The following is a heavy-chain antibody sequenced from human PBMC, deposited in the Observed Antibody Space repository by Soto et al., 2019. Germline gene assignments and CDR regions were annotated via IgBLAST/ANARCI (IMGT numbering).Heavy chain of an antibody. CDR3: ARTYYYDSSGYYAWAFDI. D-gene: IGHD3-22*01. CDR1: GYTFTSYG. V-gene: IGHV1-18*01. CDR2: ISAYNGNT. Sequence: GASVKVSCKASGYTFTSYGISWVRQAPGQGLEWMGWISAYNGNTNYAQKLQGRVTMTTDTSTSTAYMELRSLRSDDTAVYYCARTYYYDSSGYYAWAFDIWGQGTMVTVSS. J-gene: IGHJ3*02.